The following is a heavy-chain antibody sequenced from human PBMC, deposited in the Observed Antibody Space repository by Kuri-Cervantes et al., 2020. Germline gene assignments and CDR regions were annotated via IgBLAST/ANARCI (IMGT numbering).Heavy chain of an antibody. CDR1: GFTFSSYS. J-gene: IGHJ6*03. V-gene: IGHV4-38-2*01. CDR2: IYYSGTT. Sequence: ESLKISCAASGFTFSSYSMNWVRQAPGKGLEWIGSIYYSGTTSYNPSLKSGVTISIDTSKNQFSLNLSSMTAADTAMYYCARHAGYCSQTSCVGYYYYMDVRGKGTTVTVSS. CDR3: ARHAGYCSQTSCVGYYYYMDV. D-gene: IGHD2-2*01.